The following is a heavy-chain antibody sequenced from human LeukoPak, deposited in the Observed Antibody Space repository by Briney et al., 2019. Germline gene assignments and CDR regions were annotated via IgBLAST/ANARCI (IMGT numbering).Heavy chain of an antibody. CDR2: ISSSGSTI. J-gene: IGHJ4*02. CDR3: AKDKWEIVVVGYYFDY. Sequence: PGGSLRLSCAASGFTFSDYYMSWIRQAPGKGLEGVSYISSSGSTIYYADSVKGRFTISRDNAKNSLYLQMNSLRAEDTAVYYCAKDKWEIVVVGYYFDYWGQGTLVTVSS. CDR1: GFTFSDYY. D-gene: IGHD3-22*01. V-gene: IGHV3-11*04.